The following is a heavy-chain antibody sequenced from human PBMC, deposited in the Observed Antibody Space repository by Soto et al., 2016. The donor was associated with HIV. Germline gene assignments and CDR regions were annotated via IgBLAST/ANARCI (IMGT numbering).Heavy chain of an antibody. CDR2: IYSGGNT. CDR3: ARKNYNILTGNAFDI. J-gene: IGHJ3*02. Sequence: EVQLVESGGGLVQPGGSLRLSCAASGFTVSSTYMSWVRQAPGKGLEWVSIIYSGGNTYYADSVKGRFTISRDNSKNTLYLQMNSLRAEDTAVFYCARKNYNILTGNAFDIWGQGTMVTASS. V-gene: IGHV3-66*01. CDR1: GFTVSSTY. D-gene: IGHD3-9*01.